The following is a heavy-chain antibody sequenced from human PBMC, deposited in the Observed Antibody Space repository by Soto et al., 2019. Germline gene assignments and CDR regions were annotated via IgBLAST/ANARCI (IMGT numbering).Heavy chain of an antibody. CDR3: ARSRSPGVTYFCYGMDL. J-gene: IGHJ6*02. CDR2: IYPGDSDT. D-gene: IGHD2-21*02. Sequence: RGESLKISCKGSGYSFTSYWIGWVRQMPGKGLEWMGIIYPGDSDTRYSPSFQGQVTISADKCISTAYLQWSSLNASDTAMDFCARSRSPGVTYFCYGMDLCGEGNTVT. V-gene: IGHV5-51*01. CDR1: GYSFTSYW.